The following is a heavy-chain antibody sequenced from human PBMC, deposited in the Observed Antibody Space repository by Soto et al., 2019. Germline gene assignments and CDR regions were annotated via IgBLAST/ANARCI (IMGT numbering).Heavy chain of an antibody. D-gene: IGHD4-17*01. V-gene: IGHV4-34*01. Sequence: PSETLSLTCAVYGGSFSGYYWSWIRQPPGKGLEWIGEINHSGSTNYNPSLKSRVTISVDTSKNQFSLKLSSVTAADTAVYYCARDPDYGDSDYWGQGTLVTVSS. CDR1: GGSFSGYY. CDR3: ARDPDYGDSDY. J-gene: IGHJ4*02. CDR2: INHSGST.